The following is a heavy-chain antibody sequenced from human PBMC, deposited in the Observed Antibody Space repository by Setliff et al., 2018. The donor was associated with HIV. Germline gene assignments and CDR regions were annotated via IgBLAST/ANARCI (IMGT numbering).Heavy chain of an antibody. D-gene: IGHD3-22*01. J-gene: IGHJ4*02. CDR3: ARDPHYFDSSFDY. CDR1: GGSMTSSNYY. Sequence: LSLTCTVSGGSMTSSNYYWGWIRQSPGRGLEWIGSISSSGSTTYHPSLRSRVTVSAATSKNQFSLKLTSVTAADTAVYFCARDPHYFDSSFDYWGQGTLVTVSS. CDR2: ISSSGST. V-gene: IGHV4-39*07.